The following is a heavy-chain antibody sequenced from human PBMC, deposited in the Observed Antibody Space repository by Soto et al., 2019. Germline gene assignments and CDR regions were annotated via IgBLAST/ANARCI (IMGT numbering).Heavy chain of an antibody. CDR2: IYPGDSDT. V-gene: IGHV5-51*01. CDR1: GYSFTSYW. J-gene: IGHJ6*02. CDR3: ARPKGSSTSCYGHGMDV. Sequence: GESLKISCKGSGYSFTSYWIGWVRQMPGKGLEWMGIIYPGDSDTRYSPSFQGQVTISADKSISTAYLQWSSLKASDTAMYYCARPKGSSTSCYGHGMDVWGQGTTVTVSS. D-gene: IGHD2-2*01.